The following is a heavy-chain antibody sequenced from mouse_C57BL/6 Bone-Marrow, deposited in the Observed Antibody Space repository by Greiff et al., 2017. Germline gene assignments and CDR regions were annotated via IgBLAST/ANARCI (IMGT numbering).Heavy chain of an antibody. CDR3: ARIYYYGLFDY. V-gene: IGHV5-4*03. J-gene: IGHJ2*01. CDR2: ISDGGSYT. CDR1: GFTFSSYA. Sequence: DVKLVESGGGLVKPGGSLKLSCAASGFTFSSYAMSWVRQTPEKRLEWVATISDGGSYTYYPDNVQGRFTISRDNAKHNLYLQMSYLQSYDTAMYYCARIYYYGLFDYWGQGTTLTVSS. D-gene: IGHD1-1*01.